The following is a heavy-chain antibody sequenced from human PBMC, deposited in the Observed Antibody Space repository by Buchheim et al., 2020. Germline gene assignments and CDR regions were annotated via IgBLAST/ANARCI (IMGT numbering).Heavy chain of an antibody. Sequence: QVQLVQSGAEVKKPGASVKVSCKASGYTFTSYYMHWVRQAPGQGLEWMGIINPSGGSTSYAQKFQGRVTMTRDTSTSTVYMELSSLRSEDTAVYYCARVGPITIFGVVIVDYYYYGMDVWGQGTT. J-gene: IGHJ6*02. CDR2: INPSGGST. D-gene: IGHD3-3*01. CDR1: GYTFTSYY. V-gene: IGHV1-46*03. CDR3: ARVGPITIFGVVIVDYYYYGMDV.